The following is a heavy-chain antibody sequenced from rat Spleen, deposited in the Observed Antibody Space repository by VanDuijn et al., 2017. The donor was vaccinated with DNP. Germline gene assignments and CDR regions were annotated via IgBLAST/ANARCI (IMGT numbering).Heavy chain of an antibody. D-gene: IGHD1-9*01. Sequence: EVQLVESGGGLVQPGRSLKLSCAASGFTFSNFDMAWVRQAPTKGLEWVTSINPSGDSSYYRASVKGRFTISTDNAEGTLNLQMNSLRSEDTATYYCASHTYYGYDYFVYWGQGVMVTVSS. CDR2: INPSGDSS. J-gene: IGHJ2*01. CDR3: ASHTYYGYDYFVY. V-gene: IGHV5-25*01. CDR1: GFTFSNFD.